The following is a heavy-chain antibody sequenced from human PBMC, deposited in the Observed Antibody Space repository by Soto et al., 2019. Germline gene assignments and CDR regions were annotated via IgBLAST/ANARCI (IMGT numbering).Heavy chain of an antibody. CDR3: AKKKGYSSTGFDFDY. D-gene: IGHD6-13*01. CDR1: GGSISSYY. V-gene: IGHV4-59*01. J-gene: IGHJ4*02. CDR2: IYYSGST. Sequence: PSETLSLTCTVSGGSISSYYWSWIRQPPGKGLEWIGYIYYSGSTNYNPSLKSRVTISVDTSKNQFSLKLSSVTAADTAVYYCAKKKGYSSTGFDFDYGGKGTLVTVSS.